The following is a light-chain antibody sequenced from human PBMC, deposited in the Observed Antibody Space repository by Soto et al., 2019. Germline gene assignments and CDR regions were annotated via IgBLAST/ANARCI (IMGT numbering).Light chain of an antibody. CDR1: QSVRSN. CDR2: DVS. CDR3: QQYGSSSGT. J-gene: IGKJ1*01. Sequence: EIVLTQSPATLSLSPGERATLSCRASQSVRSNLAWYQHKPGQAPRLLIYDVSNRATGIPGRFSGSGFGTDFTLTISNVEPEDFAVYYCQQYGSSSGTFGQGTKVEIK. V-gene: IGKV3D-11*03.